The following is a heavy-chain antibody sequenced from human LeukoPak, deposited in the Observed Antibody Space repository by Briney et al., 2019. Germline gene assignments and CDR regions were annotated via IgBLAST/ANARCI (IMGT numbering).Heavy chain of an antibody. CDR1: GFTFSSYA. CDR3: AKELRFGESYNWFDP. Sequence: GGSLRLSCAASGFTFSSYAMSWVRQAPGKGPEWVSAISGSGGSTYYADSVKGRFTISRDNSKNTLYLQMNSLRAEDTAVYYCAKELRFGESYNWFDPWGQGTLVTVSS. CDR2: ISGSGGST. D-gene: IGHD3-10*01. J-gene: IGHJ5*02. V-gene: IGHV3-23*01.